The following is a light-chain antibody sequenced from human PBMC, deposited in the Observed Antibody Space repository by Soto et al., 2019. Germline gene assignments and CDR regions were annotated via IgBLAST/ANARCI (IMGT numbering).Light chain of an antibody. CDR2: ESS. J-gene: IGLJ1*01. CDR3: CSYAGSSTYV. Sequence: QSVLTQPASVSGSPGQSITMSCTGTSSDVGSYNLVSWYQQHRGKAPKLMIYESSQRPSGVSKRFSGSKSGNTASLTISGLQAEDEADYYCCSYAGSSTYVFGTGTKVTVL. CDR1: SSDVGSYNL. V-gene: IGLV2-23*01.